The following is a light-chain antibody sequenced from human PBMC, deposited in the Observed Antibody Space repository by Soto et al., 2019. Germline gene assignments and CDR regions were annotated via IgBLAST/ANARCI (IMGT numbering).Light chain of an antibody. V-gene: IGKV3-20*01. CDR3: LQYVSSPWT. Sequence: IVLTQSAATVSLSPGERATLSCRASQTVGGRYLAWFQQRPGQTPRLLIYGASTRAAGVPDRFSGSGSGTDFSLTIYRLEPEDFAVYYCLQYVSSPWTFGQGTKVEV. CDR2: GAS. CDR1: QTVGGRY. J-gene: IGKJ1*01.